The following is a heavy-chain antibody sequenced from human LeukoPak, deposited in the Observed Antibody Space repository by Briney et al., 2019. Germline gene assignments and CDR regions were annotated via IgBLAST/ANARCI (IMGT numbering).Heavy chain of an antibody. J-gene: IGHJ6*03. Sequence: PGGSLRLSCAASGFTFDDYAMHWVRQAPGKGLEGGSGISWNSGSIGYADSVKGRFIISRDNAKNSLYLQMNILRAEDMALYYCAKAVHPLFDYYYMDVWGKGTTVTVSS. V-gene: IGHV3-9*03. CDR2: ISWNSGSI. D-gene: IGHD3-10*02. CDR3: AKAVHPLFDYYYMDV. CDR1: GFTFDDYA.